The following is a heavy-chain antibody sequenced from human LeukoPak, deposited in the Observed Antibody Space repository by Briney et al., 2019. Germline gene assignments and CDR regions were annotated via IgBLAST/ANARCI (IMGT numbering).Heavy chain of an antibody. CDR1: GGSISSYY. CDR3: ARDATIAAAGPGYFDY. CDR2: IYYSGST. Sequence: PSETLSLTCTVSGGSISSYYWSWIRQPPGKGLEWIGYIYYSGSTNYNPSLKSRVTISVDTSKNQFSLKLSSVTAADTAVYYCARDATIAAAGPGYFDYWGQGTLVTVSS. J-gene: IGHJ4*02. D-gene: IGHD6-13*01. V-gene: IGHV4-59*01.